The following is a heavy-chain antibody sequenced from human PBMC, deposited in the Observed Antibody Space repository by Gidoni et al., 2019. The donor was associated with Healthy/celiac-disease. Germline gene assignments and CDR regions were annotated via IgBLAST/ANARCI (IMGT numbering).Heavy chain of an antibody. V-gene: IGHV4-59*01. Sequence: QVQLQESGPGLVKPSETLSLSCNVSGGSMRGYYWNWIRQAPGKGLEWIGYIYYSGNTNYNPPLKSRVSISVDTSTSQFSLRLSYVTAADTAIYYCARGRLQLEGFDYWGQGTLVTVSS. CDR1: GGSMRGYY. J-gene: IGHJ4*02. CDR2: IYYSGNT. CDR3: ARGRLQLEGFDY. D-gene: IGHD1-1*01.